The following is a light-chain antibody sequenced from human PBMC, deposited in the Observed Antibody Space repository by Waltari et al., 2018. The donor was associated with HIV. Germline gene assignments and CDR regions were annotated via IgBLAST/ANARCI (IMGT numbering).Light chain of an antibody. J-gene: IGKJ2*01. CDR3: QQYYSAPYT. CDR2: WAS. V-gene: IGKV4-1*01. CDR1: QSVLYSSNNKNY. Sequence: DIVMTQSPDSLAVSLGERATINCKSSQSVLYSSNNKNYLAWYQQKAGEPPKLLTYWASTLESGVPDRFSGSGSGTDFTLTISSLQAEDVAVYYCQQYYSAPYTFGQGTKLEIK.